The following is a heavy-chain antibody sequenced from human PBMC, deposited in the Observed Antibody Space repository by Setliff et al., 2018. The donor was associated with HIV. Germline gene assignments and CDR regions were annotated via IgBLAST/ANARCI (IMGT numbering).Heavy chain of an antibody. CDR1: GFTFSSYS. V-gene: IGHV3-48*02. CDR3: ASSPSWGTYRYGLDY. Sequence: PGGSLRLSCAASGFTFSSYSMNWVRQAPGKGLEWVSYISGDTRIINYADSVKGRFTISRDNAKNSLYLQMNSLRDEDAAVYYCASSPSWGTYRYGLDYWGQGTLVTVSS. D-gene: IGHD3-16*02. J-gene: IGHJ4*02. CDR2: ISGDTRII.